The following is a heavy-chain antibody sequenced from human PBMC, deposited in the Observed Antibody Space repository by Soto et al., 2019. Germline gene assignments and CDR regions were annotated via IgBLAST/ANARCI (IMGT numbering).Heavy chain of an antibody. CDR2: IYYSGST. CDR3: ARLGRVVTHYFDY. Sequence: QLQLQESGPGLVKPSETLSLTCTVSGGSISSSSYYWGWIRQPPGKGLEWIGSIYYSGSTYYNPSLKSRVTISVDTSKNQFSLKLSSVTAADTALYYCARLGRVVTHYFDYWGQGTLVTVSS. V-gene: IGHV4-39*01. D-gene: IGHD2-21*02. CDR1: GGSISSSSYY. J-gene: IGHJ4*02.